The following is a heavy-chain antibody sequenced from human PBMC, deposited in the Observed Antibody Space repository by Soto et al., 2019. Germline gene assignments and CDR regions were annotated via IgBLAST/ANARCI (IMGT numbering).Heavy chain of an antibody. J-gene: IGHJ4*02. D-gene: IGHD5-12*01. CDR1: GFMFSGYS. CDR3: ASRDPEMASLDY. CDR2: ISSSSSYI. Sequence: LRLSCAASGFMFSGYSINWVRQAPGKGLEWVSSISSSSSYIYYADSVKGRFTISRDNAKNSLYLQMNSLRAEDTAVYYCASRDPEMASLDYWGQGTLVTVSS. V-gene: IGHV3-21*01.